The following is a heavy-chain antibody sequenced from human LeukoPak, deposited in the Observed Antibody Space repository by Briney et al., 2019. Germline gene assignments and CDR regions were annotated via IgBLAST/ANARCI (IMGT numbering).Heavy chain of an antibody. CDR2: IYYSGST. CDR1: GGSISSYY. CDR3: ARVRRGYSYGLDY. J-gene: IGHJ4*02. Sequence: SETLSLTCTVSGGSISSYYWSWIRQHPGKGLEWIGYIYYSGSTYYNPSLKSRVTISVDTSKNQFSLKLSSVTAADTAVYYCARVRRGYSYGLDYWGQGTLVTVS. V-gene: IGHV4-59*06. D-gene: IGHD5-18*01.